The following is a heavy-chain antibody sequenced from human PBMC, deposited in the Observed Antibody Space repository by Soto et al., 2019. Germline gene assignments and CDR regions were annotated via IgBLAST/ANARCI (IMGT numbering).Heavy chain of an antibody. CDR1: GGSISSGGYS. J-gene: IGHJ6*02. CDR3: ATRSGGWSYGLDV. CDR2: IYYSGAT. Sequence: PSETLSLTCAVSGGSISSGGYSWSWIRQPPGKGLEWIGYIYYSGATDYNPSLKSRVTISVDTSKNQFSLKMTSVTVADTAVYYCATRSGGWSYGLDVWGQGTTVTVSS. V-gene: IGHV4-30-4*07. D-gene: IGHD6-19*01.